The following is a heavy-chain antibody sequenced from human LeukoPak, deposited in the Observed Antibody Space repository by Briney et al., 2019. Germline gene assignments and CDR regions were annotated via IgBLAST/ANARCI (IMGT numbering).Heavy chain of an antibody. J-gene: IGHJ4*02. CDR1: GYTFTGYY. D-gene: IGHD3-9*01. Sequence: ASVKVSCKASGYTFTGYYMHWVRQAPGQGLEWMGWINPNSGGTNYAQKFQGRVTMTRDTSISTAYVELSRLRSDDTAVYYCARDPYYDILTGYSWAFDYWGQGTLVTVSS. V-gene: IGHV1-2*02. CDR2: INPNSGGT. CDR3: ARDPYYDILTGYSWAFDY.